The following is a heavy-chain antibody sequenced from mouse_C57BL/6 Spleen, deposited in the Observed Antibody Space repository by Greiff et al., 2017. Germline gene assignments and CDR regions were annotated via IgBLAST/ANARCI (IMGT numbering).Heavy chain of an antibody. V-gene: IGHV1-26*01. CDR3: ARPYYGSSPWFAY. Sequence: EVQLQQSGPELVKPGASVKISCKASGYTFTDYYMNWVKQSHGKSLEWIGDINPKNGGTSYNQKFKGKATLTVDKSSSTAYMELRSLTSKDSAVYYCARPYYGSSPWFAYWGQGTLVTVSA. CDR1: GYTFTDYY. CDR2: INPKNGGT. D-gene: IGHD1-1*01. J-gene: IGHJ3*01.